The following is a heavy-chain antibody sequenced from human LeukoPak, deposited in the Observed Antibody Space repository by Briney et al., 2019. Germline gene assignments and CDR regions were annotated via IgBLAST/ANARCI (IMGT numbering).Heavy chain of an antibody. CDR3: ARVPPGYCSSTSCYDYYGMDV. J-gene: IGHJ6*02. CDR1: GGSISGGGYY. Sequence: YPSETLSLTCTVSGGSISGGGYYWSWIRQHPGKGLEWIGYIYYSGSTYYNPSLKSRVTISVDTSKNQFSLKLSSVTAADTAVYYCARVPPGYCSSTSCYDYYGMDVWGQGTTVTVSS. V-gene: IGHV4-31*03. CDR2: IYYSGST. D-gene: IGHD2-2*01.